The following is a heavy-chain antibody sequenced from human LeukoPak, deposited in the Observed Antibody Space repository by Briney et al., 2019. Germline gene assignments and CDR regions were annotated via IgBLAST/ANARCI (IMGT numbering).Heavy chain of an antibody. CDR3: ASSDLRYYYYYMDV. V-gene: IGHV3-23*01. CDR1: GFTFDDYG. CDR2: ISGSGGST. J-gene: IGHJ6*03. Sequence: GGSLRLSCAASGFTFDDYGMSWVRQAPGKGLEWVSAISGSGGSTYYADSVKGRFTISRDNSKNTLYLQMNSLRAEDTAVYYCASSDLRYYYYYMDVWGKGTTVTISS.